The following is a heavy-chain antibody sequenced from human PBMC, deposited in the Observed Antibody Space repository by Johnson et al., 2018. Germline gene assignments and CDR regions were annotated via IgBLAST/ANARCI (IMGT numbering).Heavy chain of an antibody. CDR2: ISYDGSNK. D-gene: IGHD3-10*01. Sequence: QVKLVESGGGVVQPGRSLRLSCAASGFPFSSYAMHWVRQAPGKGLEWVAVISYDGSNKYYADSVKGRFTISRDNSKNTLYLQMNSLRAEDTAVYYWARGRSSVRGVIYYYYMDVWGKGTTVTVSS. CDR3: ARGRSSVRGVIYYYYMDV. V-gene: IGHV3-30-3*01. J-gene: IGHJ6*03. CDR1: GFPFSSYA.